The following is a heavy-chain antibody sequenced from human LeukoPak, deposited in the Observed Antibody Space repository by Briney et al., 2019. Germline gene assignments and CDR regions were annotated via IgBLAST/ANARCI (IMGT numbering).Heavy chain of an antibody. CDR2: INHSGST. V-gene: IGHV4-34*01. J-gene: IGHJ6*02. Sequence: SETLSLTCAVYGGSFSGYYWSWIRQPPGKELEWIGEINHSGSTNYNPSLKSRVTISVDTSKNQFSLKLSSVTAADTAVYYCAREVVVAREYGMDVWGQGTTVTVSS. CDR1: GGSFSGYY. D-gene: IGHD2-15*01. CDR3: AREVVVAREYGMDV.